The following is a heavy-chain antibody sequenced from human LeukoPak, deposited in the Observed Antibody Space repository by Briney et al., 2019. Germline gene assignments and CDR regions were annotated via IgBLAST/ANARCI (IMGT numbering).Heavy chain of an antibody. V-gene: IGHV5-51*01. D-gene: IGHD4-11*01. J-gene: IGHJ6*03. CDR2: IYPGDSDT. Sequence: GESLKISCKGSGYSFTSYWIGWVRQMPGKGLEWMGIIYPGDSDTRYSPSFQGQVTISADKSISTAYLQWSSLKASDTAMYYCASNSNPQQMGYYYYMDVWGKGTTVTVSS. CDR3: ASNSNPQQMGYYYYMDV. CDR1: GYSFTSYW.